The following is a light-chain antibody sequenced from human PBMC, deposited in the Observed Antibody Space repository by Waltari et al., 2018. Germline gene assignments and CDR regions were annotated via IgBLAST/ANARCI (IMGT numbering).Light chain of an antibody. CDR1: SIDVGGYNY. CDR3: SSYTSSSTFYV. V-gene: IGLV2-14*01. J-gene: IGLJ1*01. Sequence: QSALTQPASVSGSPGQSITISCTGTSIDVGGYNYVSWYQQHPGKAPKLMIYEVSNRPSGVSNRFSGSTSGNTASLTISGLQAEDEDDYYCSSYTSSSTFYVFGTGTKVTVL. CDR2: EVS.